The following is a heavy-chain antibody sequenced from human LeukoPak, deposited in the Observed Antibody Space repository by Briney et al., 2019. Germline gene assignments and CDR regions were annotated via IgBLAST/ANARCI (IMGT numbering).Heavy chain of an antibody. Sequence: SVKVSCKASGGTFSSYAISWVRQAPGQGLEWMGGIIPIFGTANYAQKFQGRVTITADKSTSTAYMELSSLRSEDTAVYYCARVVTPRYCSTPSCYWKGWFDPWGQGTLVTVSS. CDR2: IIPIFGTA. D-gene: IGHD2-2*01. CDR3: ARVVTPRYCSTPSCYWKGWFDP. J-gene: IGHJ5*02. V-gene: IGHV1-69*06. CDR1: GGTFSSYA.